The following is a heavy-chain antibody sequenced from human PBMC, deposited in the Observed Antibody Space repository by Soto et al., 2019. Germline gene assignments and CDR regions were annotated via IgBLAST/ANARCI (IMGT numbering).Heavy chain of an antibody. D-gene: IGHD6-19*01. CDR2: ISYDGSNK. Sequence: GGSLRLSCAASGFTFSSYGMHWVRQAPGKGLEWVAVISYDGSNKYYADSVKGRFTISRDNSKNTLYLQMNSLRAEDTAVYYCAKDEPRKQWLPRFLFDYWGQGTLVTVSS. V-gene: IGHV3-30*18. CDR3: AKDEPRKQWLPRFLFDY. J-gene: IGHJ4*02. CDR1: GFTFSSYG.